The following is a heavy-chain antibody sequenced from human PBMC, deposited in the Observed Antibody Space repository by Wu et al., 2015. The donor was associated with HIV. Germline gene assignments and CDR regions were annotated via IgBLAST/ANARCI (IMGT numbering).Heavy chain of an antibody. D-gene: IGHD2-15*01. CDR2: INPNSGGT. CDR1: GYTFTGYY. J-gene: IGHJ5*02. CDR3: ARDLSSIVVVVAATHWFDP. Sequence: QVQLVQSGAEVKKPGASVKVSCKASGYTFTGYYMHWVRQAPGQGLEWMGWINPNSGGTNYAQKFQGRVTMTRDTSISTAYMELSRLRSDDTAVYYCARDLSSIVVVVAATHWFDPWGQGTLVHRLL. V-gene: IGHV1-2*02.